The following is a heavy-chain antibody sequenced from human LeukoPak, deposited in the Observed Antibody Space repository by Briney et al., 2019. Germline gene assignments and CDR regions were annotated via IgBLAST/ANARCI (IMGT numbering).Heavy chain of an antibody. CDR2: IYYSGST. V-gene: IGHV4-39*01. D-gene: IGHD3-10*01. CDR1: GGSISSSSYY. J-gene: IGHJ5*02. CDR3: ARHDVLLWFGESYNWFDP. Sequence: SETLSLTCTVSGGSISSSSYYWGWIRQPPGKGLEWIGSIYYSGSTYYNPSLKSRVTISVDTSKNRFSLKLSSVTAADTAVHYCARHDVLLWFGESYNWFDPWGQGTLVTVSS.